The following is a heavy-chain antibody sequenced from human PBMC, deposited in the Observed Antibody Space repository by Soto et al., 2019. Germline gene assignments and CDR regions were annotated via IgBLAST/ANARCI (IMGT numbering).Heavy chain of an antibody. CDR2: IYPGAPDT. D-gene: IGHD4-17*01. Sequence: GDSLKISCKGSGYSFTSYWIGWLRQMPGKGLEWMGIIYPGAPDTRYSPSFQGQVTISADKSMSTAYLQCSSLKASDTAMYYCARGRDDYGDNRCFEPWAQGAMVAVAS. J-gene: IGHJ5*02. V-gene: IGHV5-51*01. CDR3: ARGRDDYGDNRCFEP. CDR1: GYSFTSYW.